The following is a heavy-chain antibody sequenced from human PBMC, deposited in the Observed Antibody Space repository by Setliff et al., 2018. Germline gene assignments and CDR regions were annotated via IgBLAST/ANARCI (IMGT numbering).Heavy chain of an antibody. CDR2: INPSGGST. CDR1: GYRLIEVS. D-gene: IGHD6-13*01. V-gene: IGHV1-46*01. Sequence: ASVKVSCKVSGYRLIEVSMHWVRQAPGQGLEWMGIINPSGGSTSYAQKFQGRVTMTRDTSTSTVYMELSSLRSEDTAVYYCARFAGSSWVDYWGQGTLVTVSS. CDR3: ARFAGSSWVDY. J-gene: IGHJ4*02.